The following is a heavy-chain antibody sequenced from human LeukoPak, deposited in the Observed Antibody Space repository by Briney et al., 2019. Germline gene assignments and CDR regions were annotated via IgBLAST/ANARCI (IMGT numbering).Heavy chain of an antibody. CDR2: ISIDGGRT. V-gene: IGHV3-23*01. D-gene: IGHD3-16*01. J-gene: IGHJ5*02. CDR3: ARDMNH. CDR1: GFTFSSYA. Sequence: GGSLRLSCAASGFTFSSYAMSWVRQAPGKGPEWVSTISIDGGRTYYTDSVKGRFTVSRDTSKNTLYLQMNSLRAEDTAVYYCARDMNHWGQGTLVTVSS.